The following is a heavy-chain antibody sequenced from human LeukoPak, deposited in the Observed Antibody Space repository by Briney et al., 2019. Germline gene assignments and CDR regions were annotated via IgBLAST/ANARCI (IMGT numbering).Heavy chain of an antibody. CDR3: ARETYCGGDCYSELWLHP. CDR1: GGTFSSFA. J-gene: IGHJ5*02. CDR2: IIPILGIA. D-gene: IGHD2-21*02. V-gene: IGHV1-69*04. Sequence: SVNVTFNSAGGTFSSFAISWVLQAPGQGLEWMGRIIPILGIANYAQKFQGRVTITADKSTSTAYMELSSLRSEDTAVYYYARETYCGGDCYSELWLHPWGQGTLVTVSS.